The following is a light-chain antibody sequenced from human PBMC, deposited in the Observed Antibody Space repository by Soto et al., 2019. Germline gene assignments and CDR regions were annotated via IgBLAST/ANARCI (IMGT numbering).Light chain of an antibody. CDR3: SSYTGSSTYV. CDR1: RSDVESNNY. Sequence: QSALTQPASVSGSPGQSITISCTGTRSDVESNNYVSWYQQHPGKAPKLMIYDVSNRPSGISNRFSGSKSGNTASLTISGLQAEDEADYYCSSYTGSSTYVFGTGTRSPS. J-gene: IGLJ1*01. CDR2: DVS. V-gene: IGLV2-14*01.